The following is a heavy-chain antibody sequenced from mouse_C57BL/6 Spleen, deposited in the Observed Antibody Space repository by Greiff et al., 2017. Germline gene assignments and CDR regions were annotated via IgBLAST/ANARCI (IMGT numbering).Heavy chain of an antibody. D-gene: IGHD4-1*01. V-gene: IGHV1-82*01. CDR1: GYAFSSSW. CDR2: IYPGDGDT. CDR3: ARGCWDGFDY. J-gene: IGHJ2*01. Sequence: QVQLQQSGPELVKPGASVKISCKASGYAFSSSWMNWVKQRPGKGLEWIGRIYPGDGDTNYNGKFKGKATLTADKSSSTAYMQLRSLTSEDSAVYFCARGCWDGFDYWGQGTTLTVSS.